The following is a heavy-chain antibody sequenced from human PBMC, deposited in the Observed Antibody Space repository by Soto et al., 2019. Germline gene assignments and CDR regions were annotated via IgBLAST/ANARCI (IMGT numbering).Heavy chain of an antibody. Sequence: SGPTLVNPTQTLTLTCTFSGFSLSTSVVGVGWIRQPPGKALEWLALIYWDDDKRYSPSLKSRLTITKDTSKNQVVLTMTNMDPVDTATYYCAHILSEEQLVLNYYYGMDVWGQGTTVTVSS. CDR2: IYWDDDK. CDR3: AHILSEEQLVLNYYYGMDV. CDR1: GFSLSTSVVG. V-gene: IGHV2-5*02. J-gene: IGHJ6*02. D-gene: IGHD6-13*01.